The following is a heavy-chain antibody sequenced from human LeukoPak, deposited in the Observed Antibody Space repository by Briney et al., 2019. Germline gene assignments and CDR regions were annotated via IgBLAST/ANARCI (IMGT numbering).Heavy chain of an antibody. Sequence: GGSLRLSCAASGFTFGNFAMTWVRQAPGKGLEWVSVINDSGGGTSYADFGEGRFTISRDNSKNTLYLQMNSLRAEDTAVYYCARAYYYDTSATPDYWGQGTLVTVSS. CDR2: INDSGGGT. V-gene: IGHV3-23*01. J-gene: IGHJ4*02. D-gene: IGHD3-22*01. CDR3: ARAYYYDTSATPDY. CDR1: GFTFGNFA.